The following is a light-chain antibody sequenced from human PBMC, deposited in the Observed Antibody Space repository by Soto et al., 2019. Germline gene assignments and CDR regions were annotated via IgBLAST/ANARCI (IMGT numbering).Light chain of an antibody. CDR3: QQANSFPPK. CDR1: QGISSW. Sequence: DIQRTESRSSVAASVVYRFTISWLASQGISSWLAWYQQRSGKAPKLLIYAASSLQTGVPSRFSGSGSGTDFTLTISSLQPEDFATYYCQQANSFPPKFGQGTKVDIK. CDR2: AAS. J-gene: IGKJ1*01. V-gene: IGKV1-12*01.